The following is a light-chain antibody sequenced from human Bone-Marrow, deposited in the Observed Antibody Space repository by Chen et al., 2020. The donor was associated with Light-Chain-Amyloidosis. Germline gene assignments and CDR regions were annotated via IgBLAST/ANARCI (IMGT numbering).Light chain of an antibody. CDR1: DIGSTS. Sequence: YVLTQPPSESVAPGQTARITCGGDDIGSTSVHWYQQKPGQAPVLVVYDDSDRPSGIPDRFSGSNSGNTATLTISRVEAGDEADYYCQVWDSNSDHPVFGGGTKLTVL. CDR2: DDS. V-gene: IGLV3-21*02. J-gene: IGLJ3*02. CDR3: QVWDSNSDHPV.